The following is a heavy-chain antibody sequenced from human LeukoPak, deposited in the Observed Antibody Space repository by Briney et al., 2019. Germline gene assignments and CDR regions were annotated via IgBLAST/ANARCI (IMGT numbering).Heavy chain of an antibody. CDR2: IYSGGST. Sequence: PGGSLRLSCAASGFNVISNYMNWVRQAPGKGLEWVSVIYSGGSTYYAASVKGRFTISRDKSKNTLYLQMNSLRAEDTATYYCAIIHSYGHAWGQGTLVTDSS. CDR1: GFNVISNY. CDR3: AIIHSYGHA. D-gene: IGHD5-18*01. J-gene: IGHJ5*02. V-gene: IGHV3-66*01.